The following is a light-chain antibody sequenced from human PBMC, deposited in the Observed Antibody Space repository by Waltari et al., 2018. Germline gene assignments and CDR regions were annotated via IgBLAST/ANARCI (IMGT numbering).Light chain of an antibody. CDR3: NSRDSSGNHLEV. J-gene: IGLJ2*01. CDR2: GKN. CDR1: SPRSYY. V-gene: IGLV3-19*01. Sequence: SSELTQYPAVSVALGRTVRNTFQGDSPRSYYASWYQQKPGQAPVPVIYGKNNRPSGIPDRFAGSSSGNTASLTITGAQAEDEADYYCNSRDSSGNHLEVFGGGTKLTVL.